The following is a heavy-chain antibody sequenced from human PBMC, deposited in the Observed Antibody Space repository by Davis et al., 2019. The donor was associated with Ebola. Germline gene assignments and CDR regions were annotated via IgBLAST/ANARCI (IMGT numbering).Heavy chain of an antibody. V-gene: IGHV3-73*01. CDR3: TSSPLLYSSSSSPDY. D-gene: IGHD6-6*01. CDR1: GFTFSGSA. Sequence: GESLKISCAASGFTFSGSAMHWVRQASGKGLEWVGRIRSKANSYATAYAASVKGRFTISRDDSKNTAYLQMNSLKTEDTAVYYCTSSPLLYSSSSSPDYWGQGTLVTVSS. CDR2: IRSKANSYAT. J-gene: IGHJ4*02.